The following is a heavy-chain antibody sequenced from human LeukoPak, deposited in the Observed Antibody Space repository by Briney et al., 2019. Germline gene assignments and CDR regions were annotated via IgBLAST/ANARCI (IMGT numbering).Heavy chain of an antibody. V-gene: IGHV1-69*13. Sequence: SVTVSCKASGGTFISYGINWVRQAPGQGVGWMGGIVPMYGTRNYSRKFQGRVIITAAESTTTAYMELRSLRSEDTAVYYCARETSNYYYFDSWGQGTLVTVSS. D-gene: IGHD4-11*01. CDR2: IVPMYGTR. CDR3: ARETSNYYYFDS. J-gene: IGHJ4*02. CDR1: GGTFISYG.